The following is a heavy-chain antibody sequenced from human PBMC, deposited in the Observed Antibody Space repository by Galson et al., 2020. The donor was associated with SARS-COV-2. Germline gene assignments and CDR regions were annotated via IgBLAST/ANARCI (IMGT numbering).Heavy chain of an antibody. V-gene: IGHV1-2*02. Sequence: ASVKVSCKASGYSFSDYYIHWVRQAPGQGLEWMGWINPNSGATNYAQKFQGRVTMTRDTSVSTAYVELSSLRSDDTAVYYCAREEPNFKEGAGWRSDAFDIWGQGTMVTVAS. CDR2: INPNSGAT. CDR3: AREEPNFKEGAGWRSDAFDI. CDR1: GYSFSDYY. D-gene: IGHD6-19*01. J-gene: IGHJ3*02.